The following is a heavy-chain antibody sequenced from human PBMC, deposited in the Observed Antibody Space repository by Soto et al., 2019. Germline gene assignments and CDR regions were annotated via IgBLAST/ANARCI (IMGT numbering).Heavy chain of an antibody. CDR2: IYYSGST. V-gene: IGHV4-39*01. Sequence: SETLSLTCTVSGGSISSSSYYWGWIRQPPGKGLEWIGSIYYSGSTYYNPSLKSRVTISVDTSKNQFSLKLSSVTAADTAVYYCASRGWEDSIVVVPAAMHSDYWGQGTLVTVSS. CDR1: GGSISSSSYY. J-gene: IGHJ4*02. D-gene: IGHD2-2*01. CDR3: ASRGWEDSIVVVPAAMHSDY.